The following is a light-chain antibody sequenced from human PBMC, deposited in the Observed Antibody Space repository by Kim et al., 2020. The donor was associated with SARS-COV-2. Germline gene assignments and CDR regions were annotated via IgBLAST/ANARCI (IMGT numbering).Light chain of an antibody. CDR2: AAS. Sequence: SPGERATLSCRASQSVSSSYVAWYQQKPGQAPRLLIYAASTWATGIPDRFSGSGSGTDFTLTISRLEPEDFAVYYCQQYGSSPWTFGQGTKVDIK. V-gene: IGKV3-20*01. CDR1: QSVSSSY. J-gene: IGKJ1*01. CDR3: QQYGSSPWT.